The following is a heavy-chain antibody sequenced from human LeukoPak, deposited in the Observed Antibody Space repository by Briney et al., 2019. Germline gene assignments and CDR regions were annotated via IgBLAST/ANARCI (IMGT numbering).Heavy chain of an antibody. CDR2: IYYSGST. CDR3: ARVDTTMITVDY. J-gene: IGHJ4*02. D-gene: IGHD5-18*01. V-gene: IGHV4-59*01. Sequence: PSETLSLTCTVSGGSINNYYWSWIRQSPGKGLEWIGFIYYSGSTNYSPSLKSRVTISVDTSKNQFSLKLSSVTAADTAVYYCARVDTTMITVDYWGQGTLVTVSS. CDR1: GGSINNYY.